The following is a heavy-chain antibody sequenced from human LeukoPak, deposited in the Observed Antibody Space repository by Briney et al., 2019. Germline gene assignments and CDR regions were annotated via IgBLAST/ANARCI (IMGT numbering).Heavy chain of an antibody. J-gene: IGHJ6*03. CDR2: IIPILGIA. CDR1: GGTFSSYA. Sequence: SVKVSCKASGGTFSSYAISWMRPAPGQGLEWMGRIIPILGIANYAQKFQGRVTITADKSTSTAYMELSSLRSGDTAVYYCARVEGVGYMDVWGKGTTVTVSS. D-gene: IGHD3-3*01. CDR3: ARVEGVGYMDV. V-gene: IGHV1-69*04.